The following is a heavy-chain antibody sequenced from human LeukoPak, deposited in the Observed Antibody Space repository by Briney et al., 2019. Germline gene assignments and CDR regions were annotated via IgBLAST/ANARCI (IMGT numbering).Heavy chain of an antibody. D-gene: IGHD6-13*01. Sequence: PSETLSLTCAVYGGSFSGYYWSWIRRPPGKGLEWIGEINHSGSTNYNPSLKSLVTISVDTSKNQFSLKLSSVTAADTAEYYCAREWKGYSSSWYPPPDYWFDPWGQGTLVTVSS. CDR1: GGSFSGYY. J-gene: IGHJ5*02. CDR3: AREWKGYSSSWYPPPDYWFDP. V-gene: IGHV4-34*01. CDR2: INHSGST.